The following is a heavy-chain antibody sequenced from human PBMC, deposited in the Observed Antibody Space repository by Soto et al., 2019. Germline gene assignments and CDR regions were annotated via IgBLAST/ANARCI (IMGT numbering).Heavy chain of an antibody. D-gene: IGHD6-6*01. CDR1: GYTFIGYY. CDR2: INPKNGDT. CDR3: ARGRSSAGAARPAYYYYGMDV. V-gene: IGHV1-2*04. J-gene: IGHJ6*02. Sequence: ASVKVSCKASGYTFIGYYIHWVRQAPGQGLEWMGWINPKNGDTNYAQKFQGWVTMTKDTSINTAYMELSRLTSDDTAVYYCARGRSSAGAARPAYYYYGMDVWGQGTTVTVSS.